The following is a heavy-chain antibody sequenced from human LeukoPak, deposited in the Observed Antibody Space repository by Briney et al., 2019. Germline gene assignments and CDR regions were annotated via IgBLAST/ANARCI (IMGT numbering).Heavy chain of an antibody. D-gene: IGHD5-18*01. CDR1: GGSISSSNW. CDR3: ARHLYSHDYDY. V-gene: IGHV4-4*02. J-gene: IGHJ4*02. CDR2: IYHSGGT. Sequence: SGTLSLTCAVSGGSISSSNWWSWVRQPPGKGLEWIGEIYHSGGTNYNPSLKSRVTISVDTSKNQFSLKLSSVTAADTAVYYCARHLYSHDYDYWGQGTLVTVSS.